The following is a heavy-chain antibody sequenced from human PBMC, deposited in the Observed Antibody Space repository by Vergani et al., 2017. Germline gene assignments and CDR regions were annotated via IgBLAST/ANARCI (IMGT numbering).Heavy chain of an antibody. CDR2: MDYSGST. J-gene: IGHJ4*02. CDR1: GDSVISTDYY. D-gene: IGHD2-15*01. V-gene: IGHV4-39*01. Sequence: QVQLQESGPGLVKPSETLSLTCTVSGDSVISTDYYWGWIRQPPGKGLEWIGSMDYSGSTSYNPSLESRISISFETPKNQFSLRLTSVTAADPAVYYCASKRGACRAAYCHSYDFWGPGTLVGVSS. CDR3: ASKRGACRAAYCHSYDF.